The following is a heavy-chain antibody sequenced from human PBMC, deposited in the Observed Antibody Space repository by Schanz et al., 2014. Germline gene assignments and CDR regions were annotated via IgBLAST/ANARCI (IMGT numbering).Heavy chain of an antibody. V-gene: IGHV3-64*01. J-gene: IGHJ4*02. CDR3: ARGRAVAGTGYFDY. CDR2: INSNGGST. Sequence: VQLVESGGGVVQPGGSLRLSCAASGFTFSSYAMHWVRQAPGKGLEYVSTINSNGGSTYYANSVKGRFSISRDNSKNTLYLQMGSLRAEDMAVYYCARGRAVAGTGYFDYWGQGALVTVSS. D-gene: IGHD6-19*01. CDR1: GFTFSSYA.